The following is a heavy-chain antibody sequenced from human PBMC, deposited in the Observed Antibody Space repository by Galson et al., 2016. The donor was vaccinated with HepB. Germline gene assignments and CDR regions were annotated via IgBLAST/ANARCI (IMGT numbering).Heavy chain of an antibody. J-gene: IGHJ6*02. CDR2: ITSNGGDT. CDR3: ARRPPYYYHGMDV. CDR1: GFTFSTYP. D-gene: IGHD6-6*01. Sequence: SLRLSCAASGFTFSTYPMHWVRQAPGKGLEYVSGITSNGGDTYCADSVKGRFTISRDNSKNTVYLQMGSLRAEDMAVYYCARRPPYYYHGMDVWGQGTTATVSS. V-gene: IGHV3-64*02.